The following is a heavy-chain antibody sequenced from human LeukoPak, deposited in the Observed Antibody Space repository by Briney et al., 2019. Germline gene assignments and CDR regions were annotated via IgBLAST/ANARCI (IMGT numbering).Heavy chain of an antibody. V-gene: IGHV3-33*06. CDR3: AKHGPVPGVGYFAFDY. CDR2: IWSDGNNK. J-gene: IGHJ4*02. Sequence: PGGSLRVSCAASGFTLIRYGMHWVRQALGKGLEWVADIWSDGNNKYYADSVKGRFTISRDNSKNTLYLQMNSLRAEDTAVYYCAKHGPVPGVGYFAFDYWGQGTLVAVSS. CDR1: GFTLIRYG. D-gene: IGHD1-26*01.